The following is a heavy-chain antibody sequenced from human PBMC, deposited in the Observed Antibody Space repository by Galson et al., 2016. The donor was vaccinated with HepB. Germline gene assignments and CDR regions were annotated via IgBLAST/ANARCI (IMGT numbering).Heavy chain of an antibody. CDR1: GYTYTSYS. J-gene: IGHJ6*02. D-gene: IGHD6-19*01. CDR2: IHADNGNT. Sequence: SVKVSCKASGYTYTSYSIHWVRQAPGQRLEWMGWIHADNGNTKYSQKFQGRVTITRDTSANTAYMELSSLRSEDTAVYYCASGSSGWNYYYGMDVWGQGTTVTVSS. CDR3: ASGSSGWNYYYGMDV. V-gene: IGHV1-3*01.